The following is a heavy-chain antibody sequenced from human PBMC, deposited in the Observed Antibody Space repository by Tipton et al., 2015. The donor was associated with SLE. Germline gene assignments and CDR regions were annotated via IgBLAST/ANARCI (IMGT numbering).Heavy chain of an antibody. Sequence: GLVKPSETLSLTCTVSGFSIRDAYYWSWIRQSPGKGLEWIGYVHHSGITNYNSSLKSRVAISLDTSRSQFSLELRSVSAADTAIYYCVGGGHCTRTDCYAPLFELWGRGTLVTVSS. J-gene: IGHJ4*02. CDR2: VHHSGIT. D-gene: IGHD2-2*01. V-gene: IGHV4-59*01. CDR1: GFSIRDAYY. CDR3: VGGGHCTRTDCYAPLFEL.